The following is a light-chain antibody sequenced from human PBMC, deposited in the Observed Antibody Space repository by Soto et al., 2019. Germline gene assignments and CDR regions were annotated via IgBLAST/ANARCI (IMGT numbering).Light chain of an antibody. J-gene: IGLJ1*01. CDR1: SSDVGSYNL. CDR2: EGT. CDR3: CSYATSSPDV. V-gene: IGLV2-23*01. Sequence: QSALTQPASVSGSPGQSITIACTGTSSDVGSYNLVSWYQQLPDKAPKLLIYEGTERPSGVSNRFSGSKSGNTASLTISGLQAEDEADYYCCSYATSSPDVFGTGTKLTVL.